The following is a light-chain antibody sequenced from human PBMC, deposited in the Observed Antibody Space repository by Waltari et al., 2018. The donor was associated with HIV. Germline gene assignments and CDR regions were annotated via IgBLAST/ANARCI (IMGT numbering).Light chain of an antibody. CDR2: QDS. CDR1: KLGHKY. J-gene: IGLJ2*01. V-gene: IGLV3-1*01. CDR3: QAWDSYTLVV. Sequence: SYGLTQPPSVSVSPGQTASITCSGDKLGHKYACWYQQKPGQSPMLVIYQDSKRPSGIPERFSGSNSGNTATLTIRGTQAMDEADYYCQAWDSYTLVVFGGGTKLTVL.